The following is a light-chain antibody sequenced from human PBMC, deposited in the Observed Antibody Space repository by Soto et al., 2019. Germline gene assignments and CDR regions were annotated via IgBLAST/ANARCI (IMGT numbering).Light chain of an antibody. J-gene: IGKJ4*01. V-gene: IGKV3-11*01. CDR1: QSVYTY. CDR3: QQRSTCPVT. CDR2: DVS. Sequence: EIVLTQSPVTLSLSPGERATLSCRASQSVYTYLDWYQQKLGQAPRLLIYDVSNRATGIPARVSGSGSGTAFTLTISSLEPEDFAVYYFQQRSTCPVTFGGGTKVEIK.